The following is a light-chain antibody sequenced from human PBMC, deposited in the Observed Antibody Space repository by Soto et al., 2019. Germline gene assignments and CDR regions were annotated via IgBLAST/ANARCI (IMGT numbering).Light chain of an antibody. V-gene: IGKV3-20*01. Sequence: EIVLTQSPAPLSLSAGERATLSCRPTQILSPSYLAWYQQKPGQGPRLLIFAASSRATGVPDRFSGSGSGKYLTLTITRLEPEDSAIYDCEHYGRSPHSCGRGTHLESK. J-gene: IGKJ2*03. CDR1: QILSPSY. CDR3: EHYGRSPHS. CDR2: AAS.